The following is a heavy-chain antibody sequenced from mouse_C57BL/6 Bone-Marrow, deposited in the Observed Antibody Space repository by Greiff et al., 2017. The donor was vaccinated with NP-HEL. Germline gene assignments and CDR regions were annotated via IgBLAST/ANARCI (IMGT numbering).Heavy chain of an antibody. Sequence: VQLQQPGAELVRPGSSVKLSCKASGYTFTSYWMHWVKQRPIQGLEWIGNIDPSDSETHYNQKFKDKATLTVDKSSSTAYMQLSSLTSEDSAVYYCAREDGYDHYFDYWGQGTTLTVSS. J-gene: IGHJ2*01. D-gene: IGHD2-2*01. CDR1: GYTFTSYW. V-gene: IGHV1-52*01. CDR2: IDPSDSET. CDR3: AREDGYDHYFDY.